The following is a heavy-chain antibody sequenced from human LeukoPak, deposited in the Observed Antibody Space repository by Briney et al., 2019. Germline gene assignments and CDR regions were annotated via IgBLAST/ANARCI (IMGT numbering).Heavy chain of an antibody. V-gene: IGHV3-21*01. CDR1: GFTFSSYS. CDR3: ATDIQLDY. CDR2: ISSSGSYI. J-gene: IGHJ4*02. D-gene: IGHD1-1*01. Sequence: GGSLRLSCAASGFTFSSYSMNWVRQAPGKGLEWVSSISSSGSYIYYADSVKGRFTISRDNAKNSLYLQINSLRAEDTAVYYCATDIQLDYWGQGTLVTVSS.